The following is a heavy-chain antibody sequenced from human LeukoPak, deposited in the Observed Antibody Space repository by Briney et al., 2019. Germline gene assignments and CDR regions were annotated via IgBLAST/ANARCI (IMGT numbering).Heavy chain of an antibody. V-gene: IGHV3-43*01. CDR3: GKGDTTMDTTLDY. CDR1: GFTSDDYT. D-gene: IGHD5-18*01. Sequence: GGSLRLSCAASGFTSDDYTMHWVRQAPGKGLEWVSLIRWDGVSTYYADSVKGRFTISRDNSKNSLYLQMNSLRTEDTALYYCGKGDTTMDTTLDYWGQGTLVTVYS. J-gene: IGHJ4*02. CDR2: IRWDGVST.